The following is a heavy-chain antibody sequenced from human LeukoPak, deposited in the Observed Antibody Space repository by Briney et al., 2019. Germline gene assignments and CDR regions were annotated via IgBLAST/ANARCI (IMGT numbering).Heavy chain of an antibody. Sequence: GGSLRLSCTASRFTFSSYSMNWVRQAPGKGLEWVSSISSSSSYIYYADSVKGRFTISRDNAKNSLYLQMNSLRAEDTAVYYCAKDPGEVLLWFGELPRGFDYWGQGTLVTVSS. CDR2: ISSSSSYI. J-gene: IGHJ4*02. V-gene: IGHV3-21*04. D-gene: IGHD3-10*01. CDR3: AKDPGEVLLWFGELPRGFDY. CDR1: RFTFSSYS.